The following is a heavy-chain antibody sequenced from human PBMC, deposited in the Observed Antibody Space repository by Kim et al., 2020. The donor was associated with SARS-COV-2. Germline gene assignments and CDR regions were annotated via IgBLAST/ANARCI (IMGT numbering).Heavy chain of an antibody. D-gene: IGHD3-22*01. Sequence: ADSVKGRFTISRDNAKNSLNLQMNSLRDEDTALYYCAKTQGIIYYAYGMDVWGQGTTVTVSS. V-gene: IGHV3-9*01. CDR3: AKTQGIIYYAYGMDV. J-gene: IGHJ6*02.